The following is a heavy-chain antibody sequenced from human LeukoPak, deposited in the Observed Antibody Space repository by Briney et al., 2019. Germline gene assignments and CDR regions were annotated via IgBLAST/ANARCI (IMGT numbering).Heavy chain of an antibody. CDR3: AKVLGYSYGYFDY. J-gene: IGHJ4*02. Sequence: PGRSLRLSCAASGFIFDDYAMHWVRHAPGKGLEWVSGISWNSGSIGYADSVKGRFTISRDNAKNSLYLQMNSLRAEDTALYYCAKVLGYSYGYFDYWGQGTLVTVSA. CDR2: ISWNSGSI. CDR1: GFIFDDYA. V-gene: IGHV3-9*01. D-gene: IGHD5-18*01.